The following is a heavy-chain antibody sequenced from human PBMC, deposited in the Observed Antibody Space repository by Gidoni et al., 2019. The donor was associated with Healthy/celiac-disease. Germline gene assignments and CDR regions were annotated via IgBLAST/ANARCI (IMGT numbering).Heavy chain of an antibody. D-gene: IGHD3-10*01. J-gene: IGHJ6*02. CDR1: GFTFSRYS. CDR2: ISSSSSTI. CDR3: ARDPPGYYGSGTKQYYYYGMDV. Sequence: EVQLVESGGGLVQPGGSLRLSCAASGFTFSRYSMNWFRQAPGKGLEWVSYISSSSSTIYYADSVKGRFTISRDNAKNSLYLQMNSLRDEDTAVYYCARDPPGYYGSGTKQYYYYGMDVWGQGTTVTVSS. V-gene: IGHV3-48*02.